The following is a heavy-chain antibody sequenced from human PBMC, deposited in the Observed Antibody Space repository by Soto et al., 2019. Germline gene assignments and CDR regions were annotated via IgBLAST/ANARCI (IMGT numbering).Heavy chain of an antibody. Sequence: ASVKVSCKASGYTFTNYDINWVRQATGQGLEWMGWMNPNSLNTGYTRKFQGRVTMTRNTSINTAYMELSSLRSEDTAVYYCARGGGTYSLDYWRQGTLVTVSS. D-gene: IGHD2-15*01. J-gene: IGHJ4*02. CDR2: MNPNSLNT. CDR3: ARGGGTYSLDY. CDR1: GYTFTNYD. V-gene: IGHV1-8*01.